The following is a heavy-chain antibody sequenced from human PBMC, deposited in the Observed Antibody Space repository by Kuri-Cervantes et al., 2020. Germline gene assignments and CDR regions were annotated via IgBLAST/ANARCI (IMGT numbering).Heavy chain of an antibody. Sequence: SETLSLTCAVYGGSFSGYHWSWIRQPPGKGLEWMGEINHSGSTNYNPSLKSRVTISVDTSKNQFSLKLSSVTPEDTAVYYCARDRRWNYYGMDVWGQGATVTVSS. D-gene: IGHD4-23*01. V-gene: IGHV4-34*01. CDR1: GGSFSGYH. CDR3: ARDRRWNYYGMDV. CDR2: INHSGST. J-gene: IGHJ6*02.